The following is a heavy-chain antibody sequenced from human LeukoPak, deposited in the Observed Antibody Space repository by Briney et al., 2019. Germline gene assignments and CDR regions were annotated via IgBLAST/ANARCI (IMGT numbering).Heavy chain of an antibody. D-gene: IGHD3-10*01. CDR1: GFAFSSYD. J-gene: IGHJ2*01. Sequence: PGGSLRLSCTASGFAFSSYDMHWVRQVTGKGLEWVSGIGTAGDTYHLGSVKGRFTISRENAKNSLYPQMNSLRAGDTAVYYCARGRVVRGGEFDLWGRGTLVTVSS. CDR3: ARGRVVRGGEFDL. CDR2: IGTAGDT. V-gene: IGHV3-13*01.